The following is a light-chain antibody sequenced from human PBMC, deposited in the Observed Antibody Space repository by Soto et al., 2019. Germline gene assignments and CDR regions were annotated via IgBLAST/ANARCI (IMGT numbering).Light chain of an antibody. Sequence: QSVLTQPPSGSAAPGQTVTISCSGGSSSNENNYVSWYQHFPGTAPKLLIYEDNNRPSGIPDRFSGSKSGTSATLGITGLQTGDEADYYCVTWDGNLSAGVFGGGTKLTVL. CDR3: VTWDGNLSAGV. CDR1: SSSNENNY. CDR2: EDN. V-gene: IGLV1-51*02. J-gene: IGLJ3*02.